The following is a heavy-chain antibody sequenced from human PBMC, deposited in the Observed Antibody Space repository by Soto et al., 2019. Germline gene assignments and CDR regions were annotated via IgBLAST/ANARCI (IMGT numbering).Heavy chain of an antibody. J-gene: IGHJ5*02. CDR3: AHRRDKKSTIFGVVIMASGWFDP. CDR1: GFSLSTSGVG. D-gene: IGHD3-3*01. CDR2: IYWNDDK. Sequence: SGPTLVNPTQTLTLTCAFSGFSLSTSGVGVGWIRQPPGKALEWLALIYWNDDKRYSPSLKSRLTITKDTSKNQVVLTMTNMDPVDTATYYCAHRRDKKSTIFGVVIMASGWFDPWGQGTLVTVSS. V-gene: IGHV2-5*01.